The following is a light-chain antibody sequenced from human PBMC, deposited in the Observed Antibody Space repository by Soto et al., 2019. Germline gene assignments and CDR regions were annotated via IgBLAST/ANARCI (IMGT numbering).Light chain of an antibody. CDR1: STNIRSNT. J-gene: IGLJ1*01. V-gene: IGLV1-44*01. Sequence: QSVLTQPPSVSGTPGQRVTISCSGSSTNIRSNTVNWYQQLPGTAPKLLIDSGNQRPSGVPDRFSGSKYVTSASLAISGLQSEDEADYYCAAWDDSLNGPYVFGTGTKVTVL. CDR2: SGN. CDR3: AAWDDSLNGPYV.